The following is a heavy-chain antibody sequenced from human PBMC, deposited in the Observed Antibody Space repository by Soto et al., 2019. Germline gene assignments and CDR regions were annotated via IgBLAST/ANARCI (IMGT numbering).Heavy chain of an antibody. J-gene: IGHJ4*02. CDR3: ARDHYYDSSGYYFDC. CDR1: GYTFTTYG. Sequence: QVQLVQSGAEVKKPGASVKVSCKASGYTFTTYGISWVRQVPGQGLEWMGWISPYNGNINYAQKVQGRVTMTTDTSTSTAYMELRSLRSDDTAVYYCARDHYYDSSGYYFDCWGQGTLVTVSS. D-gene: IGHD3-22*01. CDR2: ISPYNGNI. V-gene: IGHV1-18*01.